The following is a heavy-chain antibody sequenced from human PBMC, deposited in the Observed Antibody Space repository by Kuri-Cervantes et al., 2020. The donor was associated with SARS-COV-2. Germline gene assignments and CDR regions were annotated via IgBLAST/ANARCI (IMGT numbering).Heavy chain of an antibody. CDR2: IYWDDDK. D-gene: IGHD3-10*01. J-gene: IGHJ6*02. Sequence: SGPTLVKPTQTLTLTCTFSGFSLSTSGVGVGWIRQPPGKALEWLALIYWDDDKRYSTSLKSRLTISKDTSKSQVVLTMTNMDPVDTATYYCARILVTMVRGVESGMDVWGQGTTVTVSS. CDR3: ARILVTMVRGVESGMDV. CDR1: GFSLSTSGVG. V-gene: IGHV2-5*02.